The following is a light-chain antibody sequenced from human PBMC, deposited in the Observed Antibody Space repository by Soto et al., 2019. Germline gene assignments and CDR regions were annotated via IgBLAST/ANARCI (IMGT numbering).Light chain of an antibody. J-gene: IGKJ3*01. CDR3: QQDGASPFT. CDR1: QSVSGTY. Sequence: EIVLTQSPGTLSLSPGERATLSCRASQSVSGTYLAWYQQRPGQAPKVLIYGASSRAAGIPDRFSGSGSGTDFTLTISRLEPEDFAVYYCQQDGASPFTFGPGTKVDIK. CDR2: GAS. V-gene: IGKV3-20*01.